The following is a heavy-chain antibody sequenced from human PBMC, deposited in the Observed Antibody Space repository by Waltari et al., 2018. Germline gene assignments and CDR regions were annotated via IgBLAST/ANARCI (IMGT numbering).Heavy chain of an antibody. J-gene: IGHJ4*02. CDR3: AKDGQWLASPDY. D-gene: IGHD6-19*01. CDR1: GCTFSSDA. Sequence: EVQLLESGGGLVERGGSLWLSCAACGCTFSSDAMSWVRQAPGKGLEWVSAISGSGGSTYYADSVKGRFTISRDNSKNTLYLQMNSLRAEDTAVYYCAKDGQWLASPDYWGQGTLVTVSS. V-gene: IGHV3-23*01. CDR2: ISGSGGST.